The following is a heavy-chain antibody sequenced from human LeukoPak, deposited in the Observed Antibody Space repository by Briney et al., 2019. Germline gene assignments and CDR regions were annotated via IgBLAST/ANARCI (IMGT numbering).Heavy chain of an antibody. CDR3: ARVVAGRCDY. V-gene: IGHV4-39*07. CDR1: GGSISSSSYY. J-gene: IGHJ4*02. Sequence: PSETLSLTCTVSGGSISSSSYYWGWIRQPPGKGLEWIGTIYYSGTTYYNPSLKSRVTISADTSKNQFSLKLSSVTAADTAVYYCARVVAGRCDYWGQGTLVTVSS. D-gene: IGHD6-19*01. CDR2: IYYSGTT.